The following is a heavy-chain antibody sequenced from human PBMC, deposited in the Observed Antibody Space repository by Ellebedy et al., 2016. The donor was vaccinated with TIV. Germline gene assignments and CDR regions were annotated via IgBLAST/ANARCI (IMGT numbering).Heavy chain of an antibody. CDR2: ISYDGSNK. CDR1: GFTFSSYA. Sequence: GGSLRLXXAASGFTFSSYAMHWVRQAPGKGLEWVAVISYDGSNKYYADSVKGRFTISRDNSKNTLYLQMNSLRAEDTAVYYCARGNPIVVVTAPSYGMDVWGQGTTVTVSS. V-gene: IGHV3-30-3*01. CDR3: ARGNPIVVVTAPSYGMDV. D-gene: IGHD2-21*02. J-gene: IGHJ6*02.